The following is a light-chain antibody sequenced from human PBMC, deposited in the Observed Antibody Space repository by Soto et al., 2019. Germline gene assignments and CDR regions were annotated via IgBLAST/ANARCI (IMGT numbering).Light chain of an antibody. Sequence: DIQVTQSPSSLSSSVGDIVTITCRASENVDRYVNWYQQIPGKAPSLLISAASTLQSGVPSRFRGSGSVTTFTLNIDSLQPEDFAMYYCQQTYSTPPTFGQGTKVE. J-gene: IGKJ1*01. CDR3: QQTYSTPPT. CDR2: AAS. CDR1: ENVDRY. V-gene: IGKV1-39*01.